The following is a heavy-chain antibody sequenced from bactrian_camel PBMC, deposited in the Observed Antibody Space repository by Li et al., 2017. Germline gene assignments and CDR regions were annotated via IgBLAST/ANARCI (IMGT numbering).Heavy chain of an antibody. D-gene: IGHD1*01. Sequence: VQLVESGGGSVQAGGSLTLSCATGSIAFSPRCMGWFRRTPGKEREGVASIYTDSDNPMPTYAAGVKGRFTISRDHAKSTLYLRMNSLQADDKAMYFCAAGVPSWKGTRKGVDYWGRGTQVTFS. V-gene: IGHV3S1*01. CDR2: IYTDSDNPMP. CDR1: SIAFSPRC. J-gene: IGHJ7*01.